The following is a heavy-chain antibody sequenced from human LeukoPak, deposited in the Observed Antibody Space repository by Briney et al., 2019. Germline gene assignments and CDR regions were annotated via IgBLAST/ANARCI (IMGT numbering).Heavy chain of an antibody. V-gene: IGHV4-59*12. CDR2: IYYSGST. J-gene: IGHJ5*02. D-gene: IGHD1-14*01. CDR1: GGSISSYY. CDR3: ARLGRSRTYNWFDP. Sequence: SETLSLTCTVSGGSISSYYWSWIWQPPGKGLEWIGYIYYSGSTYYNPSLKSRVTISVDTSKNQFSLKLSSVTAADTAVYYCARLGRSRTYNWFDPWGQGTLVTVSS.